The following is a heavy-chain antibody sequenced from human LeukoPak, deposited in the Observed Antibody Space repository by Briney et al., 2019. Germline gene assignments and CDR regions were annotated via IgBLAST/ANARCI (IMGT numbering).Heavy chain of an antibody. CDR3: ACYSGVLNWFDP. J-gene: IGHJ5*02. CDR1: GYSFTIYW. V-gene: IGHV5-10-1*01. D-gene: IGHD2-15*01. Sequence: PGQSLSISCQGSGYSFTIYWMSWVRQMPGKGLDRMGRIDPSDSYTNYGPSSQGHVTISADKSISTAYLQWSSLKASDTGMYYCACYSGVLNWFDPWGQGTLVTVSS. CDR2: IDPSDSYT.